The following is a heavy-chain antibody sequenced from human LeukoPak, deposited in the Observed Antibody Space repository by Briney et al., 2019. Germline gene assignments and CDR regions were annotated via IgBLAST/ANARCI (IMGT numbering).Heavy chain of an antibody. D-gene: IGHD3-10*01. CDR3: AKGAGGSYGLYYFDY. J-gene: IGHJ4*02. V-gene: IGHV3-30*04. Sequence: GGSLRLSCAASGFTFSSYAMHWVRQAPGKGLEWVAVISYDGSNKYYADSVKGRFTISRDNSKNTVYLQMNSLRAEDTAMYYCAKGAGGSYGLYYFDYWGQGTLLTVSS. CDR1: GFTFSSYA. CDR2: ISYDGSNK.